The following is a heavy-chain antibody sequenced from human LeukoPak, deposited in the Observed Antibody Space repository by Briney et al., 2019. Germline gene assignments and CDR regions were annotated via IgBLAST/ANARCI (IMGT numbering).Heavy chain of an antibody. Sequence: WGSLRLSCAASGFTFNDYDMHWVRQAPGKGLEGVSFITGSGVTTSYADSVKGRFTISRDSAKHSLFLQMNSLRAEDTAVYYCARPTSSGSMNSWGQGTLVTVSS. D-gene: IGHD6-19*01. CDR2: ITGSGVTT. CDR3: ARPTSSGSMNS. V-gene: IGHV3-48*01. J-gene: IGHJ4*02. CDR1: GFTFNDYD.